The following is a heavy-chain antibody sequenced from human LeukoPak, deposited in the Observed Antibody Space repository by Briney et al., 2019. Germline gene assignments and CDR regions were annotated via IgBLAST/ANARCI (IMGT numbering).Heavy chain of an antibody. V-gene: IGHV4-4*07. CDR3: ARDLGYYGSGSYYNYYYYGMDV. CDR2: IYTSGST. D-gene: IGHD3-10*01. J-gene: IGHJ6*02. CDR1: GGSISSYY. Sequence: SETLSLTCTVSGGSISSYYWSWIRQPAGKGLEWIGRIYTSGSTNYNPSLKSRVTMSVDTSKNQFSLKLSSVTAADTAVYYCARDLGYYGSGSYYNYYYYGMDVWGQGTTVTVSS.